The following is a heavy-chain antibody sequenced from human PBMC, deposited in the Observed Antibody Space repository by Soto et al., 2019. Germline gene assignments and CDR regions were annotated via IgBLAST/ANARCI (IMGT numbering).Heavy chain of an antibody. Sequence: SETLSLTSTVCCGSICGYYWSWIRQTPGKGLEWVAYIYYSGSTTYNPSLKSRVTISLDTSKSQFSLNLNSVTAADTAVYYCASKFGELLADAFDIWGQGTMVTVSS. CDR2: IYYSGST. J-gene: IGHJ3*02. CDR3: ASKFGELLADAFDI. CDR1: CGSICGYY. V-gene: IGHV4-59*12. D-gene: IGHD3-10*01.